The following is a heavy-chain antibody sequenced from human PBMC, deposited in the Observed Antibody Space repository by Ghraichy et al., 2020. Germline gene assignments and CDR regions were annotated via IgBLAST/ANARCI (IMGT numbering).Heavy chain of an antibody. D-gene: IGHD3-22*01. J-gene: IGHJ4*02. Sequence: SETLSLTCTVSGGSISSSSYYWGWIRQPPGKGLEWIGSIFYSGSTYYNPSRKSRVTISVDTSKNQFSLKLSSVTAADTAVYYGARHFYDSSGYYYPYFDYWGQGTLVTVSS. CDR1: GGSISSSSYY. V-gene: IGHV4-39*01. CDR2: IFYSGST. CDR3: ARHFYDSSGYYYPYFDY.